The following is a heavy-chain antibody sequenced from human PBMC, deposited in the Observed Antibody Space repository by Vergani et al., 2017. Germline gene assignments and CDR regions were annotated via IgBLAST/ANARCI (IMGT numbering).Heavy chain of an antibody. CDR1: GFTFSTSA. D-gene: IGHD1-26*01. Sequence: EVQLLESGGSLKQPGGSVRLSCAASGFTFSTSAMHWVCQAPGKGLEWVSALTGGGGSTYYADSFKGRFIISRDNSRDTLYLQMNSLRPEDTATYYCVKDAGSYKNFFDSWGQGTLVTVSS. CDR3: VKDAGSYKNFFDS. V-gene: IGHV3-23*01. CDR2: LTGGGGST. J-gene: IGHJ4*02.